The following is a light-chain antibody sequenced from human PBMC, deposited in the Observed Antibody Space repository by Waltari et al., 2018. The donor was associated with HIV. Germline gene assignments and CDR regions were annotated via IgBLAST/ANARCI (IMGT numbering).Light chain of an antibody. J-gene: IGLJ2*01. V-gene: IGLV2-23*01. Sequence: QSALTQFASVSGSPGQSITIPCTGTSSAVGNYNPVSWYQQHPGKATKLMIYEGSKRPAGVSNRFSGSKSGNTASLTISGLQAEDEADYYCCSYANSSTVFGGGTKVTVL. CDR2: EGS. CDR3: CSYANSSTV. CDR1: SSAVGNYNP.